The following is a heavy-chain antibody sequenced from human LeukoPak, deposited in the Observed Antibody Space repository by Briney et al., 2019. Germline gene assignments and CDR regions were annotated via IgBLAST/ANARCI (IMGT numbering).Heavy chain of an antibody. Sequence: GGSLRLSCAASGFTFSSYGMHWVRQAPGKGLEWVAFIRYDGSNKYYADSVKGRFTISRDNSKNTLYLQMNSLRAGDTAVYYCATGDGGSYYFDYWGQGTLVTVSS. CDR2: IRYDGSNK. CDR3: ATGDGGSYYFDY. J-gene: IGHJ4*02. D-gene: IGHD1-26*01. CDR1: GFTFSSYG. V-gene: IGHV3-30*02.